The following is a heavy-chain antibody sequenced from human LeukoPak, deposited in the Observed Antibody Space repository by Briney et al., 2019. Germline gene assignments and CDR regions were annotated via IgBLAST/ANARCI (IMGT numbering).Heavy chain of an antibody. D-gene: IGHD1-26*01. CDR3: ARDSGRWSGSYLPDY. CDR1: GFTFDDYG. CDR2: INWNGGST. J-gene: IGHJ4*02. Sequence: GGSLRLSCAASGFTFDDYGLSWVRQAPGKGLEWVSGINWNGGSTGYADSVKGRFTTSRDNAKNSLYLQMSSPRAEDTALYYCARDSGRWSGSYLPDYWGQGTLVTVSS. V-gene: IGHV3-20*04.